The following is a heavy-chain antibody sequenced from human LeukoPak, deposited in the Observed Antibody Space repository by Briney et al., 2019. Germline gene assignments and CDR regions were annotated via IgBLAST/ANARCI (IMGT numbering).Heavy chain of an antibody. V-gene: IGHV6-1*01. D-gene: IGHD6-19*01. CDR2: TYYRSKWYN. Sequence: SQTLSLPCPISRNSVSSNSAPGNWIKQSPSRVLEYLGRTYYRSKWYNDYAVSVKSRLTVSPDTSKHKSYLELTSVTPEDTAVYYCARDRPSYSSGLDYWGQGTLVTVSS. J-gene: IGHJ4*02. CDR1: RNSVSSNSAP. CDR3: ARDRPSYSSGLDY.